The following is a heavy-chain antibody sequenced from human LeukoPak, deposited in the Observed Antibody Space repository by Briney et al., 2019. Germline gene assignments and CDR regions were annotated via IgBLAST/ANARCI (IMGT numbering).Heavy chain of an antibody. CDR3: AREGYYYDSSGYSGYAFDI. J-gene: IGHJ3*02. D-gene: IGHD3-22*01. CDR2: VDPEDGET. CDR1: GCTFTDYY. Sequence: GASVKISCKVSGCTFTDYYMHWVQQAPGKGLEWMGLVDPEDGETIYAEKFQGRVTITADTSTDTAYMELSSLRSEDTAVYYCAREGYYYDSSGYSGYAFDIWGQGTMVTVSS. V-gene: IGHV1-69-2*01.